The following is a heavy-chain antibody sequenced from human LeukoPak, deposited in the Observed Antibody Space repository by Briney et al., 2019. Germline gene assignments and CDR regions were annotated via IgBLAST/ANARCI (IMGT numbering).Heavy chain of an antibody. CDR3: ARVSVAGYSSSWYPFDY. J-gene: IGHJ4*02. V-gene: IGHV4-34*01. CDR1: GGSFSGYY. D-gene: IGHD6-13*01. Sequence: SETLSLTCAVYGGSFSGYYWSWIRQPPGKGLEWIGEINHSGSTNYNPSLKSRVTISVDTSKNQFSLKLSSVTAADTAVYYCARVSVAGYSSSWYPFDYWGQGILVTVSS. CDR2: INHSGST.